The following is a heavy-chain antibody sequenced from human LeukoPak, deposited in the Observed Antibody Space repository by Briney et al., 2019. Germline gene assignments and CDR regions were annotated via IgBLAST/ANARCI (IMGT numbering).Heavy chain of an antibody. CDR2: IRDSGGFT. CDR3: VRGTWGFDP. V-gene: IGHV3-23*01. CDR1: GFTFTTYG. Sequence: PGGSLRLSCAATGFTFTTYGMTWVRQAPGKGLEWVLSIRDSGGFTYYADSVKGRFTISRDNSKNTLYLQINSLRAEDTAVYYCVRGTWGFDPWGQGTLVTVSS. D-gene: IGHD1-26*01. J-gene: IGHJ5*02.